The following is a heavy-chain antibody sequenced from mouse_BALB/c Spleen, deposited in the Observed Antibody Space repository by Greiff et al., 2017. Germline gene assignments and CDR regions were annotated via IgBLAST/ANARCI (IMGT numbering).Heavy chain of an antibody. Sequence: EVQLQQSGPELVKPGASVKMSCKASGYTFTSYVMHWVKQKPGQGLEWIGYINPYNDGTKYNEKFKGKATLTSDKSSSTAYMELSSLTSEDSAVYYCAREGLTTAGAYWGQGTLVTVSA. D-gene: IGHD1-2*01. CDR2: INPYNDGT. CDR3: AREGLTTAGAY. V-gene: IGHV1-14*01. J-gene: IGHJ3*01. CDR1: GYTFTSYV.